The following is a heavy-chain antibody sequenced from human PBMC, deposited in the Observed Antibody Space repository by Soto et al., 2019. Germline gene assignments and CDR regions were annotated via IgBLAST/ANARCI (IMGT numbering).Heavy chain of an antibody. J-gene: IGHJ4*02. V-gene: IGHV4-59*01. D-gene: IGHD3-3*01. CDR2: IYYSGST. Sequence: PSETLSLTCTVSGGSISSYYWSWIRQPPGKGLEWIGYIYYSGSTNYNPSLKSRVTISVDTSKNQLSLKLSSVTAADTAVYYCARTRIFGVAGFDYWGQGTLVTVSS. CDR1: GGSISSYY. CDR3: ARTRIFGVAGFDY.